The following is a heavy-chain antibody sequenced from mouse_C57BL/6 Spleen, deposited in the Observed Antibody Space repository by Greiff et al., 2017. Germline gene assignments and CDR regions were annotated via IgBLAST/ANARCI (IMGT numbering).Heavy chain of an antibody. Sequence: VQLQQSGAELVRPGASVKLSCTASGFNIKDDYMHWVKQRPEQGLEWSGWIDPENGDTEYAAKFQGKATITTDTSSNTAYLQLSSLTSEDTAVYYCTTVRTNFYFDYWGQGTTLTVSS. CDR2: IDPENGDT. CDR1: GFNIKDDY. CDR3: TTVRTNFYFDY. J-gene: IGHJ2*01. V-gene: IGHV14-4*01. D-gene: IGHD4-1*01.